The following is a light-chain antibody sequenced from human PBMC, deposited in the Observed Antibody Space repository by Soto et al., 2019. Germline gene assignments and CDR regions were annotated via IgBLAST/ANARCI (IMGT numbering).Light chain of an antibody. CDR3: QQYNNWPPIT. V-gene: IGKV1-5*01. CDR2: GAS. J-gene: IGKJ5*01. CDR1: QSINGW. Sequence: DIQLTQSPSTLSASVGDRVTITCRASQSINGWLAWYQQKPGQAPNLLIYGASTRATGIPARFSGSGSGTEFTLTISSLQSEDFAVYYCQQYNNWPPITFGQGTRLEIK.